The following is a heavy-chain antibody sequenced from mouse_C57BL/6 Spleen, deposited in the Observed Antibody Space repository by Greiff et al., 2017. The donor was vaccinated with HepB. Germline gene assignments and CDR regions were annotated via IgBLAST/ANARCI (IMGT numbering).Heavy chain of an antibody. D-gene: IGHD2-4*01. Sequence: QVQLQQSGAELVKPGASVKLSCKASGYTFTSYWMHWVKQRPGQGLEWIGMIHPNSGSTNYNEKFKSKATLTVDKSSSTAYMQLSSLTSEDSAVYYCARFRGDYEGFAYWGQGTLVTVSA. CDR2: IHPNSGST. V-gene: IGHV1-64*01. J-gene: IGHJ3*01. CDR3: ARFRGDYEGFAY. CDR1: GYTFTSYW.